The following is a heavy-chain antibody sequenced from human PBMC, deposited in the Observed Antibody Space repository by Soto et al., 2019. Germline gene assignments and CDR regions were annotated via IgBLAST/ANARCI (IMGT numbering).Heavy chain of an antibody. D-gene: IGHD2-2*01. J-gene: IGHJ6*02. CDR1: GFTFSSYS. CDR2: ISSSSSYI. Sequence: EMQLVESGGGLVKPGGSLRLSCAASGFTFSSYSMNWVRQAPGKGLEWVSSISSSSSYIYYADSVKGRFTISRDNAKNSLYLQMNSLRAEDTAVYYCARGVVVPAAAYYYYGMDVWGQGTTVTVSS. V-gene: IGHV3-21*01. CDR3: ARGVVVPAAAYYYYGMDV.